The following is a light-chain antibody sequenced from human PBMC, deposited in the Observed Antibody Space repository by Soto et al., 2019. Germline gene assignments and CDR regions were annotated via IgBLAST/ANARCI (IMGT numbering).Light chain of an antibody. CDR3: QQRSNWPPT. Sequence: DIVLTQSPATLSLSPGERATLSCRASLSVSSFLAWYQQKPGQAPRLLIYDASNRAAGIPARFSARGSGTDFTLTISSLEPEDFAVYYCQQRSNWPPTFGGGTKVEIK. CDR1: LSVSSF. V-gene: IGKV3-11*01. CDR2: DAS. J-gene: IGKJ4*01.